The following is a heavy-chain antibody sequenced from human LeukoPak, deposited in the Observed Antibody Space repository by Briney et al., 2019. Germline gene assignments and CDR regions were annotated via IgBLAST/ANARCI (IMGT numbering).Heavy chain of an antibody. J-gene: IGHJ4*02. V-gene: IGHV3-30*03. CDR2: ISYDGSNK. CDR3: CTGDYYDSSGYYYFSDY. Sequence: GRSLRLSCADSGFTFSSYGMHWVRQAPGKGLEWVAVISYDGSNKYYADSVKGRFTISRDNSKNTLYLQMNSLRAEDTAVYYCCTGDYYDSSGYYYFSDYWGQGTLVTVSS. CDR1: GFTFSSYG. D-gene: IGHD3-22*01.